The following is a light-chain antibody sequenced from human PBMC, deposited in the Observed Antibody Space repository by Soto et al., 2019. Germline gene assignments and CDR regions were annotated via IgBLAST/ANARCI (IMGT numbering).Light chain of an antibody. CDR2: GAS. J-gene: IGKJ1*01. Sequence: EIVMTQSPATLSVSPGERATLSCRASQSVSSDLAWYQQKPGQAPRLLIYGASTRDTGIPARFSGSGSGTESTLTFSSLQSEDFAFYYCQQYNDSPTFGQGTKVEVK. CDR3: QQYNDSPT. CDR1: QSVSSD. V-gene: IGKV3D-15*01.